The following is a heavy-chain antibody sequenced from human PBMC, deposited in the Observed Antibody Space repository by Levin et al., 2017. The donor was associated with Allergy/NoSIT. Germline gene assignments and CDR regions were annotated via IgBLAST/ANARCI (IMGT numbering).Heavy chain of an antibody. Sequence: GASVKVSCKGSGYSFTSYWIGWVRQMPGKGLEWMGIIYPGDSDTRYSPSFQGQVTISADKSISTAYLQWSSLKASDTAMYYCARHRRGSHDAFDIWGQGTMVTVSS. D-gene: IGHD5-12*01. CDR1: GYSFTSYW. J-gene: IGHJ3*02. CDR3: ARHRRGSHDAFDI. CDR2: IYPGDSDT. V-gene: IGHV5-51*01.